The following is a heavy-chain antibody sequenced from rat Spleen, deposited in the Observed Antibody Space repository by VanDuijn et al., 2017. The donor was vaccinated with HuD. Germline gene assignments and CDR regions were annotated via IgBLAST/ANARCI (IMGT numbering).Heavy chain of an antibody. J-gene: IGHJ2*01. Sequence: EVQLVESGGGLVQPGRSLKLSCAASGFTFSNYYMAWVRQAPTKGLEWVAFISTGGDNTYYRDSVKGRFTISRDNAKSTLYLQMDSLRSADTATYYCTTSYDGSYYYDYWGQGVMVTVSS. D-gene: IGHD1-12*02. V-gene: IGHV5-27*01. CDR3: TTSYDGSYYYDY. CDR1: GFTFSNYY. CDR2: ISTGGDNT.